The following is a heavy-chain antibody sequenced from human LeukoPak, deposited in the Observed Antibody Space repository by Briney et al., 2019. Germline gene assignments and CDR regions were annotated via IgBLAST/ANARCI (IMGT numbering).Heavy chain of an antibody. CDR3: ARAAWQLVAQDAFDI. CDR1: GVTISSYS. J-gene: IGHJ3*02. V-gene: IGHV4-59*10. Sequence: AETLCLTCAASGVTISSYSMSWVRQPAGKGLEWVGRIYTSGSTNYNPSVKSRVTMSVDTSKNQFSLKLSSVTAADTAVYYCARAAWQLVAQDAFDIWGQGTMVTVSS. CDR2: IYTSGST. D-gene: IGHD6-6*01.